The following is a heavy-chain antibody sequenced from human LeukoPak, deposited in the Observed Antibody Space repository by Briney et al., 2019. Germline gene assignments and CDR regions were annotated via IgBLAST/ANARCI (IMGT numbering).Heavy chain of an antibody. CDR2: INSDGRST. V-gene: IGHV3-74*01. J-gene: IGHJ4*02. CDR1: GFTFSSYW. D-gene: IGHD3-22*01. Sequence: PGGSLRLSCAASGFTFSSYWMHWVRQAQGKGRGWVSRINSDGRSTIYADSVKGRVTISRDNDKNTLYRQMNSLRAEDTAVYYCARDLNYYDSSGTFDYWGQGTLVTVSS. CDR3: ARDLNYYDSSGTFDY.